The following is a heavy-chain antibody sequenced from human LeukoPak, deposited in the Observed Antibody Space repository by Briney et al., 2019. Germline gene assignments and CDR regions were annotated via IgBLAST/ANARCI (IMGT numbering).Heavy chain of an antibody. CDR2: VYQSGST. CDR3: ARDREGVSDS. CDR1: GFYIRSGYY. V-gene: IGHV4-38-2*02. D-gene: IGHD1-26*01. Sequence: SETLSLICTVSGFYIRSGYYWGWIRQPPGKGLEWIGSVYQSGSTHYNPSLKSRVTISVDTSKNQFSLSLISVTAADTAMYYCARDREGVSDSWGQGTLVTVSS. J-gene: IGHJ4*02.